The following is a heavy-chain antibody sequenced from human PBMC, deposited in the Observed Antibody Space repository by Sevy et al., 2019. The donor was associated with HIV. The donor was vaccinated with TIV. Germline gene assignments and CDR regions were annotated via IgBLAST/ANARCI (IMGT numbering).Heavy chain of an antibody. CDR3: ARGKSGYGYGLNS. V-gene: IGHV3-30*14. CDR1: GFTFSDYS. D-gene: IGHD5-18*01. CDR2: ISYDGSNK. J-gene: IGHJ4*02. Sequence: GGSLRLSCAASGFTFSDYSMHWVRQAPGKGLEWVATISYDGSNKHHADSVKDRFTISRDNSKNTLFLEMNSLRAEDTAFYYCARGKSGYGYGLNSWGQGTLVTVSS.